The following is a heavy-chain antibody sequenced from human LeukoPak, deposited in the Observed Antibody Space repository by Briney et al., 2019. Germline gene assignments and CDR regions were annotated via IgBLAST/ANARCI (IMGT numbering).Heavy chain of an antibody. CDR1: GLPFSTFG. J-gene: IGHJ6*03. D-gene: IGHD3-3*01. CDR2: NRYDGSNK. CDR3: AKSIMIFGVVRDYYMDV. Sequence: GGSLRLPLAAFGLPFSTFGMPWGGQAPGKGLGGVGFNRYDGSNKYYAESVKGRFTISRDNSKNTLYLQMNSRRAEDTAVYYCAKSIMIFGVVRDYYMDVWGKGTTVTVSS. V-gene: IGHV3-30*02.